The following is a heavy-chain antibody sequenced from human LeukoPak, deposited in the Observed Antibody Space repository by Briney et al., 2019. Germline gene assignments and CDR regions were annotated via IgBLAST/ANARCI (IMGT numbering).Heavy chain of an antibody. CDR2: ISGSGGST. V-gene: IGHV3-23*01. J-gene: IGHJ5*02. Sequence: GGSLRLSCAASGFTFSSYAVSWVRQAPGKGLEWVSSISGSGGSTYSADSVKGRFTISRGNSKNTLYLQMNSLRAEDTALYYCARGPRTKSGELLGINWFDPWGQGTLVTVSS. CDR3: ARGPRTKSGELLGINWFDP. CDR1: GFTFSSYA. D-gene: IGHD3-10*01.